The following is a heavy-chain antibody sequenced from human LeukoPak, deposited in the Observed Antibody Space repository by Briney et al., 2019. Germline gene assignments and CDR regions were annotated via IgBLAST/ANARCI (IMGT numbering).Heavy chain of an antibody. CDR3: ASLPRTGARFDY. CDR2: INHSGST. V-gene: IGHV4-34*01. J-gene: IGHJ4*02. D-gene: IGHD7-27*01. CDR1: GGSFSGYY. Sequence: PSETLSLTCAVYGGSFSGYYWSWIRQPPGEGLEWIGEINHSGSTNYNPSLKSRVTISVDTSKNQFSLKLSSVTAADTAVYYCASLPRTGARFDYWGQGTLVTVSS.